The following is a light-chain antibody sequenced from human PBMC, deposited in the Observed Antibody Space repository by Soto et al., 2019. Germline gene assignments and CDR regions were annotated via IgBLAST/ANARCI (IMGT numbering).Light chain of an antibody. CDR2: AAS. J-gene: IGKJ2*01. V-gene: IGKV1-39*01. CDR1: QGVSAY. Sequence: DIQMTQSPSSLSASVVDRVTITCRASQGVSAYLLWYQQRQGTAHKLLIYAASNLLSGVPSRFSGSGSGTNFTLTISSLQVEDFASYFCQRGWTFGQGTKVDIK. CDR3: QRGWT.